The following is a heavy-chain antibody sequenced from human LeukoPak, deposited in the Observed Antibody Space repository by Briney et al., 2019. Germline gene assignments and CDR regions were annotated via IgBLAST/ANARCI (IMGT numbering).Heavy chain of an antibody. CDR3: ARRAGAYSHPYDY. D-gene: IGHD4/OR15-4a*01. Sequence: GGSLRLSCTVSGFTVSSNSMSWVRQAPGKGLEWVSFIYSDNTYYSDSVKGRFTVSRDNSKNTLYLQMNSLRAEDTAVYYCARRAGAYSHPYDYWGQGTLVTVSS. CDR1: GFTVSSNS. CDR2: IYSDNT. V-gene: IGHV3-53*01. J-gene: IGHJ4*02.